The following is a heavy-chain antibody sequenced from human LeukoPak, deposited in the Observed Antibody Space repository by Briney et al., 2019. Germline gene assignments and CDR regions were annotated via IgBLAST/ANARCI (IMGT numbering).Heavy chain of an antibody. D-gene: IGHD1-7*01. CDR2: INPNSGGT. CDR1: GSTFTAYY. Sequence: ASVKVSCEASGSTFTAYYMHWVRQAPGQGLEWMGWINPNSGGTNYAQKFQGRVTMTRDTSISTAYMELSRLRSDDTAVYYCAMNYLYYFDYWGQGTLVTVSS. J-gene: IGHJ4*02. V-gene: IGHV1-2*02. CDR3: AMNYLYYFDY.